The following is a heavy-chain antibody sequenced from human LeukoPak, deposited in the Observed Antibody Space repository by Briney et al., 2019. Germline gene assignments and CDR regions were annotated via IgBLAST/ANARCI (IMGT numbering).Heavy chain of an antibody. V-gene: IGHV3-13*04. CDR3: ARGLPGGLDP. J-gene: IGHJ5*02. D-gene: IGHD4-11*01. CDR1: GFTFSTYD. CDR2: TGTSGDT. Sequence: PVGSLRLSCAASGFTFSTYDMHRVRQATGKGLEWVSSTGTSGDTYYLGSVNGRFTISRENAKSSLYLQMNSLRAGDTAVYYCARGLPGGLDPWGQGTRVTASS.